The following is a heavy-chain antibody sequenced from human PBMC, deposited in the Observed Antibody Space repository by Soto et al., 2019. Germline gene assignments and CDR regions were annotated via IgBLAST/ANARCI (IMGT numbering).Heavy chain of an antibody. J-gene: IGHJ4*02. CDR3: VLMTTVTTPAY. Sequence: SETLSLTCAVSGYSISSSNWWGWIRQPPGKGLEWIGYIYYSGSTYYNPSLKSRVTMSVDTSKNQFSLKLSSVTAVDTAVYYCVLMTTVTTPAYWGQGTLVTVSS. CDR1: GYSISSSNW. V-gene: IGHV4-28*01. D-gene: IGHD4-17*01. CDR2: IYYSGST.